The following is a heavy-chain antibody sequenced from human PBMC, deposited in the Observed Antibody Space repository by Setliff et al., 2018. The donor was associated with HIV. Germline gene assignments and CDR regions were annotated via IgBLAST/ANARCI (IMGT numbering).Heavy chain of an antibody. D-gene: IGHD3-16*01. Sequence: LRLSCAASGFTFSSYSMNWVRQAPGKGLEWVSFIGGHGSIIHYADSVKGRFTISRDNAKNSVYLQMHSLRVEDTAVYYCAAVPWGHSSLIIDHWGQGTPVTV. CDR2: IGGHGSII. CDR1: GFTFSSYS. CDR3: AAVPWGHSSLIIDH. J-gene: IGHJ4*02. V-gene: IGHV3-48*04.